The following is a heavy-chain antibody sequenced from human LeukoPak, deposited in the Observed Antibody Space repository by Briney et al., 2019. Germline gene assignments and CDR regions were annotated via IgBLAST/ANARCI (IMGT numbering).Heavy chain of an antibody. CDR2: ISGYNGKT. J-gene: IGHJ5*02. D-gene: IGHD1-7*01. CDR1: GYSFSSCS. CDR3: ARGLQWNYDLGWVAP. Sequence: GASVKVSCKASGYSFSSCSISWVRQAPGQGLEWMGWISGYNGKTKYAEKLQDRVTLTTDTSTSTAYMEMRSLRHDDTAIYYCARGLQWNYDLGWVAPWGPGTLVAVSS. V-gene: IGHV1-18*01.